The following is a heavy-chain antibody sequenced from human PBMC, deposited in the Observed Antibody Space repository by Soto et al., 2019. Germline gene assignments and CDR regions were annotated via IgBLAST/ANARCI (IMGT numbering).Heavy chain of an antibody. Sequence: GGSLRLSCAASRFDFTSYGMHWLRQAPGKGLEWVAAMSNDVNNQFYADSVRGRFIISRDTSKNTLFLQMTSLRPEDTAVYHCARGFCDNRVCYDSFGLCGRGAPVTVSS. V-gene: IGHV3-30*03. D-gene: IGHD2-8*01. CDR2: MSNDVNNQ. CDR1: RFDFTSYG. CDR3: ARGFCDNRVCYDSFGL. J-gene: IGHJ4*02.